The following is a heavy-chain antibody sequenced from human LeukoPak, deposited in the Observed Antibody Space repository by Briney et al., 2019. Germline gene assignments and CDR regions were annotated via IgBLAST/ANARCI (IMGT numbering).Heavy chain of an antibody. D-gene: IGHD3-22*01. J-gene: IGHJ4*02. CDR2: IIPIFGTA. CDR3: AREGKNHYYHSNPFDS. CDR1: GGTFSSYA. Sequence: SVKVSCKASGGTFSSYAISWVRQAPGQGLEWMGGIIPIFGTANYAQKFQGRVTITADESTSTAYMELSSLRSEDTAVYYCAREGKNHYYHSNPFDSWGQGTLVTVSS. V-gene: IGHV1-69*13.